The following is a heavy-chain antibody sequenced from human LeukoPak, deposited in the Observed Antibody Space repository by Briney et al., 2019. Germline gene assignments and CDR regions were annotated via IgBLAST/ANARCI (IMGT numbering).Heavy chain of an antibody. CDR3: ATFDAAWIDY. CDR1: GGSFSGYY. J-gene: IGHJ4*02. V-gene: IGHV4-34*01. Sequence: TSETLSLTCAVYGGSFSGYYWSWTRQPPGKGLEWIGEINHSGSTNYNPSLKSRVTISVDTSKNQFSLKLSSVTAADTAVYYCATFDAAWIDYWGQGTLVTVSS. CDR2: INHSGST. D-gene: IGHD1-1*01.